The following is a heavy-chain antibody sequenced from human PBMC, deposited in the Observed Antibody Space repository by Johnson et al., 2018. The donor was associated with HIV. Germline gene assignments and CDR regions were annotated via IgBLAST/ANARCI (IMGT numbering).Heavy chain of an antibody. D-gene: IGHD5-18*01. V-gene: IGHV3-23*04. CDR2: LSNTGLNT. J-gene: IGHJ3*02. CDR1: GFTFSDYA. CDR3: AKDRLAMGILDI. Sequence: VQLVESGGGLLPPGGSLKLSCAASGFTFSDYAMAWVRQAPGKGLQWLAELSNTGLNTYYADSVRGRFTISRDNSKNMLYLQVNSLRDAGTAIFYCAKDRLAMGILDIWGQGTMVTVSS.